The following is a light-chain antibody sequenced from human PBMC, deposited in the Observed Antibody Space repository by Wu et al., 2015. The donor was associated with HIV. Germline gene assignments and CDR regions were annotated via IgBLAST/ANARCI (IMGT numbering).Light chain of an antibody. CDR2: DTF. CDR1: QSLSSSY. J-gene: IGKJ2*01. CDR3: QHYDSRPYT. V-gene: IGKV3D-20*01. Sequence: EIVLTQSPVTLSLSPGDRATLSCGASQSLSSSYLAWYQQKPGPAPRLLIYDTFRRATGVPDRFSGSLSGTDFTLTISRLEPEDFTVYYCQHYDSRPYTFGQGTKVEI.